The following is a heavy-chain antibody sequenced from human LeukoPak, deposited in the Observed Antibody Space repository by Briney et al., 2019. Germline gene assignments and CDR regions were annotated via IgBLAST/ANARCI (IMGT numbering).Heavy chain of an antibody. V-gene: IGHV4-39*07. CDR2: IYYSENT. CDR3: ARELNYYDSSGYYPFDY. D-gene: IGHD3-22*01. J-gene: IGHJ4*02. Sequence: PSETLSLTCTVSGGSINTNSYYWTWIRQPPGRGLEWIVSIYYSENTYYNPSLKSRVTMSVDTSKNQFSLKLSSVTAADTAVYYCARELNYYDSSGYYPFDYWGQGTLVTVSS. CDR1: GGSINTNSYY.